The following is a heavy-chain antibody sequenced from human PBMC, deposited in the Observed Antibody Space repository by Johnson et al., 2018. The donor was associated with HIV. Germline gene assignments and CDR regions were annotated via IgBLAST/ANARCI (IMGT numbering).Heavy chain of an antibody. D-gene: IGHD1-14*01. CDR2: IYSGGST. V-gene: IGHV3-53*01. CDR3: ARAGASSGRPDAFDI. J-gene: IGHJ3*02. CDR1: GFTVSSNY. Sequence: VQLVESGGGLVQPGGSLRLSCAASGFTVSSNYMSWVRQAPGKGLEWVSVIYSGGSTYYADSVKGRFPISRDNSKNTLYLQMNSLRAEDTAVYYCARAGASSGRPDAFDIWGQGTMVTVSS.